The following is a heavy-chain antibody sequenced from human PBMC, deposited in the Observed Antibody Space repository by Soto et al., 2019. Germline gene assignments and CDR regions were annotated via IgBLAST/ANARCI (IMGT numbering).Heavy chain of an antibody. CDR3: ARDSGVEMATRYYLDY. D-gene: IGHD5-12*01. V-gene: IGHV3-33*01. J-gene: IGHJ4*02. CDR1: GFTFSSYG. Sequence: GGSLRLSCAASGFTFSSYGMHWVRQAPGKGLEWVAVIWYDGSNKYYADSVKGRFTISRDNSKNTLYLQMNSLRAEDTAVYYCARDSGVEMATRYYLDYWGQGTLVTVSS. CDR2: IWYDGSNK.